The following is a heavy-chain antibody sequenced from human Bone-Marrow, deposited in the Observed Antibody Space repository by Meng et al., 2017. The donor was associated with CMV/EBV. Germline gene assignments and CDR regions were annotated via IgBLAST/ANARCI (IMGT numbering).Heavy chain of an antibody. D-gene: IGHD3-3*01. J-gene: IGHJ6*02. CDR2: IYPGDSDT. Sequence: KVSCKGSGYSFTSYWIGWVRQMPGKGLEWMGIIYPGDSDTRYSPSFQGQVTISADKSISTAYLQWSSLRSDDTAVYYCARVPLRFLEWPTPPPVHYGMDVWGQGTTVTVSS. CDR3: ARVPLRFLEWPTPPPVHYGMDV. V-gene: IGHV5-51*01. CDR1: GYSFTSYW.